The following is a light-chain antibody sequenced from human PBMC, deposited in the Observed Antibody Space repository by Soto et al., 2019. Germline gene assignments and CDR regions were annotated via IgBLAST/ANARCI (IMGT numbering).Light chain of an antibody. CDR1: QSVSSN. CDR2: GAS. Sequence: EFVLTQSPTILSVSPGERATLSCRASQSVSSNLAWYQQKPGQAPRLLIYGASSRATGIPDRFSGSGSGTDFTLTISRLEPEDFAVYYCQQYGSSPPITFGQGTRLEIK. CDR3: QQYGSSPPIT. J-gene: IGKJ5*01. V-gene: IGKV3-20*01.